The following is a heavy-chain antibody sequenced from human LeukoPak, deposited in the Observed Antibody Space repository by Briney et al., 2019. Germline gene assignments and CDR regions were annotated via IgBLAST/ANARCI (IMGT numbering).Heavy chain of an antibody. CDR3: ARDVSGYCSSTSCLIFDY. CDR2: INPSGGST. Sequence: GASVKVSCKASGYTFTSYYMHWVRQAPGQGLEWMGIINPSGGSTSYAQKFQGRVTMTRDTSTSTVYMELSSLRSEDTAVYYCARDVSGYCSSTSCLIFDYWGQGTLVTVSS. J-gene: IGHJ4*02. V-gene: IGHV1-46*01. CDR1: GYTFTSYY. D-gene: IGHD2-2*01.